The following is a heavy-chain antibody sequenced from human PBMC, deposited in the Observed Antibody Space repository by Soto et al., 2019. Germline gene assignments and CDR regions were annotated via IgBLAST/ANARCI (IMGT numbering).Heavy chain of an antibody. V-gene: IGHV4-4*02. CDR1: GGSISTSNW. CDR3: ARARATIAAAAIFDC. J-gene: IGHJ4*02. CDR2: VYRTGST. D-gene: IGHD6-13*01. Sequence: QVQLQESGPGLVKPSGTLSLTCAVSGGSISTSNWWSWVRQPPGKGLEWIGEVYRTGSTTYNPSLESRLTXPXDXSKXQFSLKLTSVTAEDTAVYYCARARATIAAAAIFDCWGQGTLVTVSS.